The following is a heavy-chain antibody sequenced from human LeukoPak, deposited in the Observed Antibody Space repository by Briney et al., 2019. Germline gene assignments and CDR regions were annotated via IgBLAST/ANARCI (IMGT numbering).Heavy chain of an antibody. D-gene: IGHD6-19*01. CDR1: GGSISSNYW. CDR2: IYYSGST. Sequence: SGTLSPTCAVSGGSISSNYWWNWVRQPPGKGLEWIGYIYYSGSTNYNPSLKSRVTISVDTSKNQFSLKLSSVTAADTAVYYCAREKRIAVAGTRWFDPWGQGTLVTVSS. J-gene: IGHJ5*02. V-gene: IGHV4-4*02. CDR3: AREKRIAVAGTRWFDP.